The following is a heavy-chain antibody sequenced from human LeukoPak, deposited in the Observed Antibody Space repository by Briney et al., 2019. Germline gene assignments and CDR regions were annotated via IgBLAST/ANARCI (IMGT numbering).Heavy chain of an antibody. D-gene: IGHD3-22*01. V-gene: IGHV4-31*03. Sequence: SQTLSLTCTVSGGSISSGGYYWSWIRQHPGKGLEWIGYIYYSGSTYFNPSLKSRVTISVDTSKNQFSLKLSSVTAADTAVYYCARDCPDSSGYYIDYWGQGTLVTVSS. J-gene: IGHJ4*02. CDR3: ARDCPDSSGYYIDY. CDR2: IYYSGST. CDR1: GGSISSGGYY.